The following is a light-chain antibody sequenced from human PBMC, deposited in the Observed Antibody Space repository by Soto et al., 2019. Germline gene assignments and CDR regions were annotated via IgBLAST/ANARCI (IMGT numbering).Light chain of an antibody. J-gene: IGKJ1*01. CDR2: DAS. V-gene: IGKV3-11*01. CDR1: QSVSSY. Sequence: EIVLTQSPATLSFSPWERSTLSCRASQSVSSYLAWYKQKPGQAPRLLIYDASNRATGIPARLSGSGSGTEFTLTISSLEPEDFAVYYCQQRSNWPRTFGQGTKV. CDR3: QQRSNWPRT.